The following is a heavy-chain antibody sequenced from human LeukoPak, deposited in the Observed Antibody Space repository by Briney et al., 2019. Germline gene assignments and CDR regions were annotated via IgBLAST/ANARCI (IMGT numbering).Heavy chain of an antibody. Sequence: SETLSLTCAVSGGSINITNWWSWVRPPPGKGLEWIGEIHHTGGINYNPSLKSRVTISLEKSKNQFSVKLSSVTAADTAVYYCAREHIAADTRDAFDIWGQGTMVTVSS. CDR2: IHHTGGI. CDR1: GGSINITNW. J-gene: IGHJ3*02. CDR3: AREHIAADTRDAFDI. D-gene: IGHD6-13*01. V-gene: IGHV4-4*02.